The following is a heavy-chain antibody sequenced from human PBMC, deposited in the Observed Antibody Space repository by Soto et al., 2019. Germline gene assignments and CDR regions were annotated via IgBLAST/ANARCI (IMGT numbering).Heavy chain of an antibody. CDR2: IIPILGIA. Sequence: SVKVSCKASGGTFSSYTISWVRQAPGQGLEWMGRIIPILGIANYAQKFQGRVTITADKSTSTAYMELSGLRSEDTAVYYCARDWYSGYDGFDYWGQGTLVTVSS. V-gene: IGHV1-69*04. CDR1: GGTFSSYT. D-gene: IGHD5-12*01. J-gene: IGHJ4*02. CDR3: ARDWYSGYDGFDY.